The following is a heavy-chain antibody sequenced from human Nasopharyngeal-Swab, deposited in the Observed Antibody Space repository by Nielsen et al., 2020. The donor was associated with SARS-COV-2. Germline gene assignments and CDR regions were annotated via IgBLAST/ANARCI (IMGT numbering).Heavy chain of an antibody. V-gene: IGHV3-21*06. CDR3: ARDSGIGAYYYYGMDV. CDR2: ISSSSSYK. Sequence: GESLKISCAASGFTFSSYSVNWVRQAPGKGLEWVSSISSSSSYKYYADSVKGRFTISRGNSNNLLYLQMNNLRAEDTAVYYCARDSGIGAYYYYGMDVWGQGTTVTVSS. D-gene: IGHD3-10*01. CDR1: GFTFSSYS. J-gene: IGHJ6*02.